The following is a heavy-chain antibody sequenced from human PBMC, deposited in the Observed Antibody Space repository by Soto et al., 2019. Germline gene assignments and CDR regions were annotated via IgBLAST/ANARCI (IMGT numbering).Heavy chain of an antibody. Sequence: QEQLVESGGGVVQPGRSLRLSCAASGFTFSDYAMHWVRQAPGNGLEWVAVIWHDGTNKYYADSVKGRFTISRDNSKNTLFLQMDSLRAEDPAGYYCARPALLVTPFDYWGQGILVTVSS. CDR3: ARPALLVTPFDY. CDR1: GFTFSDYA. V-gene: IGHV3-33*01. J-gene: IGHJ4*02. D-gene: IGHD2-21*02. CDR2: IWHDGTNK.